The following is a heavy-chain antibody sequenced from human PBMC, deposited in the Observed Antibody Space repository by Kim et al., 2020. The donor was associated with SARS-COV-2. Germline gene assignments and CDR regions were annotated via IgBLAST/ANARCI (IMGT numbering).Heavy chain of an antibody. CDR3: ATGLPHAYEI. J-gene: IGHJ3*02. D-gene: IGHD2-21*02. CDR2: VKGVGINT. CDR1: GFPFTTYW. Sequence: GGSLRLSCAASGFPFTTYWMHWVRQAPGKGLVWVARVKGVGINTIYADSVNGRFTNSRDNDRNMVYLQMNSLRAEDTALYFCATGLPHAYEIWGQGTMVTVSS. V-gene: IGHV3-74*01.